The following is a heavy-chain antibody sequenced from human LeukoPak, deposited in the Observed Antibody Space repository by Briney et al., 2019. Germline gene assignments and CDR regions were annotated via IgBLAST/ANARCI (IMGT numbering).Heavy chain of an antibody. CDR1: GGSLSGYY. Sequence: SETLTLTCAVYGGSLSGYYWSWIRQPPGKGLEWIGEINHSGSTNYNPSLKSRVTISVDTSKNQFSLKLSSVTAADTAVYYCAKGEKYSGRVFDCWGQGTLVTVSS. J-gene: IGHJ4*02. V-gene: IGHV4-34*01. CDR2: INHSGST. D-gene: IGHD1-26*01. CDR3: AKGEKYSGRVFDC.